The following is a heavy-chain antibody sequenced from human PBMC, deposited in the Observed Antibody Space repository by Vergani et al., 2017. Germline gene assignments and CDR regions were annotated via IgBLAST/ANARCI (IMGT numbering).Heavy chain of an antibody. CDR2: INHSGST. CDR1: GGSFSGYY. Sequence: QVQLQQWGAGLLKPSETLSLTCAVYGGSFSGYYWSWIRQPPGKGLEWIGEINHSGSTNYNPSLKSRVTISVDTSKNQFSLKLSSVTAADTAVYYCARYSGGRWPTSAFFDYCGQGTLVTVSS. V-gene: IGHV4-34*01. CDR3: ARYSGGRWPTSAFFDY. D-gene: IGHD3-16*01. J-gene: IGHJ4*02.